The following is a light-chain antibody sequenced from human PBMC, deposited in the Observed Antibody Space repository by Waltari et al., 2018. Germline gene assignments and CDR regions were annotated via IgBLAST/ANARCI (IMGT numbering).Light chain of an antibody. J-gene: IGKJ2*02. V-gene: IGKV1-39*01. Sequence: QMTQSPSSLSASVGDRVTITCRASQTIDYLSWYQHKPGEAPKLRIYETSTLQSGVPTRFSCSKFGTTLILTISSLQPEDFATYFCQPNYDTPRTFGQGTKVDIK. CDR3: QPNYDTPRT. CDR2: ETS. CDR1: QTIDY.